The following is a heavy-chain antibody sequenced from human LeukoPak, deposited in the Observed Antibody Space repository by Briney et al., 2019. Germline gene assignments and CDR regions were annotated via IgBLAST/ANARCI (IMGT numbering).Heavy chain of an antibody. CDR1: GASISTDY. D-gene: IGHD6-19*01. V-gene: IGHV4-59*01. CDR2: IYYSRST. CDR3: ARGAGWYQY. Sequence: SETLSLTCTVSGASISTDYWSWIRQPPGKGLEWMGYIYYSRSTKCNPSLESRVTMSLDTSKNQFSLNLGSVTAADTAVYYCARGAGWYQYWGQGTLVTVSS. J-gene: IGHJ4*02.